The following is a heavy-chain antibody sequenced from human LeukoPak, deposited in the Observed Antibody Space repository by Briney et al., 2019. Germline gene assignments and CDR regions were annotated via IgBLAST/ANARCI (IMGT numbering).Heavy chain of an antibody. Sequence: GGSLRLSCAASGFTFSSYAMHWVRQAPGKGLEWVAVISYDGSNKYYADSVKGRFTISRDNSKNTLYLQMNSLRAEDTAVYYCARDLGLTGYYATFDYWGQGTLVTVSS. J-gene: IGHJ4*02. CDR1: GFTFSSYA. V-gene: IGHV3-30-3*01. CDR2: ISYDGSNK. CDR3: ARDLGLTGYYATFDY. D-gene: IGHD3-9*01.